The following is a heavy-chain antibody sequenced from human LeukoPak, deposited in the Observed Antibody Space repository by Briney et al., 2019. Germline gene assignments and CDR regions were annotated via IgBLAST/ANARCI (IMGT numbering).Heavy chain of an antibody. Sequence: PSEALSLTCAVSGGSISSGGYSWSWIRQPPGKGLEWIGYIYHSGSTYYNPSLKSRVTISVDRSKNQFSLKLSSVTAADTAVYYCARAVGATPFDYWGQGTLVTVSS. D-gene: IGHD1-26*01. J-gene: IGHJ4*02. V-gene: IGHV4-30-2*01. CDR3: ARAVGATPFDY. CDR1: GGSISSGGYS. CDR2: IYHSGST.